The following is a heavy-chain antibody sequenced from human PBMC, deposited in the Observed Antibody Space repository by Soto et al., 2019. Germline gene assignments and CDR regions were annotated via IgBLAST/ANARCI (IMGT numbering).Heavy chain of an antibody. Sequence: ASVKVSCKASGYTFTSYGISWVRQAPGQGLEWMGWISAYNGNTNYAQKLQGRVTMTTDTSTSTAYMELRSLRSDDTAVYYCARDRGYDFWSGYWTAEYFQHWGQGTLVTVSS. D-gene: IGHD3-3*01. CDR3: ARDRGYDFWSGYWTAEYFQH. J-gene: IGHJ1*01. CDR1: GYTFTSYG. CDR2: ISAYNGNT. V-gene: IGHV1-18*01.